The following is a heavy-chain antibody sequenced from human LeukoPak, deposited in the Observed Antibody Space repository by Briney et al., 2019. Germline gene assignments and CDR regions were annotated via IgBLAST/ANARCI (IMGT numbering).Heavy chain of an antibody. CDR3: ARDSWLEGGFDY. D-gene: IGHD2-15*01. Sequence: PGGSLRLSCAASGFTFNIYAMHWVRQAPGKGLEWMAVISYDGSNKYYADSVKGRFTISRDNSKNTLYLQMNSLRAEDTAVYYCARDSWLEGGFDYWGQGTLVTVSS. CDR2: ISYDGSNK. V-gene: IGHV3-30*01. J-gene: IGHJ4*02. CDR1: GFTFNIYA.